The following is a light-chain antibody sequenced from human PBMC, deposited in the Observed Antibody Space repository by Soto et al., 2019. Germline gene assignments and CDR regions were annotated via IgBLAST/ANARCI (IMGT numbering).Light chain of an antibody. CDR1: HNIGRS. CDR3: QQYGGFWT. Sequence: VTITCRASHNIGRSLAWYQQKPGETPKVLVYDVSSLKSGVPSRFSGSGSGTEFTLTISSLQPDDCGTYYCQQYGGFWTFGQGTKVDIK. V-gene: IGKV1-5*01. J-gene: IGKJ1*01. CDR2: DVS.